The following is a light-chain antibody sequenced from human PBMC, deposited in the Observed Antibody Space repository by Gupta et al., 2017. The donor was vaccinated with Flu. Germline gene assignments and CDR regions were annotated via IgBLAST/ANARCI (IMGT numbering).Light chain of an antibody. CDR2: EVN. J-gene: IGLJ2*01. CDR3: CSYGNNRR. V-gene: IGLV2-8*01. Sequence: GKEITITGTATSSDSGAYNYVSWYQQHPGNPPKLIIVEVNKPPPGGPDRFSASKSGNTASLTVAGLQAEDEDDYFCCSYGNNRRFGGGTKLTVL. CDR1: SSDSGAYNY.